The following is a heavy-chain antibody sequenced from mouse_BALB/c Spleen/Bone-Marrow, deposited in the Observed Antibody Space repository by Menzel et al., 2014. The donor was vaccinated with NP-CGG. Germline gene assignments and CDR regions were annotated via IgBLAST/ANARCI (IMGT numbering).Heavy chain of an antibody. CDR3: ALLGNYGYFDV. D-gene: IGHD2-1*01. Sequence: EVQLQQSGGGLVQPGGSLKLSCAASGFDFSRYWMSWVRQAPGKGLEWIGEINPDSSTINYTPSLKDKFIISRDNAKNTLYLQMSKVRSEDTALYHCALLGNYGYFDVWGAGTTVTVSS. CDR2: INPDSSTI. V-gene: IGHV4-1*02. J-gene: IGHJ1*01. CDR1: GFDFSRYW.